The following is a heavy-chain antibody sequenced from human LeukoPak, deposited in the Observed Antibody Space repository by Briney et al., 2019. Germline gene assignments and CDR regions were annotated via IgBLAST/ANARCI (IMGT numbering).Heavy chain of an antibody. Sequence: GGSLRLSCAASGFTFDDYAMHWVRQAPGKGLEWVSGISWNSGSIGYADSVKGRFTISRDNAKNSLYLQMDSLRPEDTAVYYCAKVRVGTAHFDYWGQGTLVTVSS. V-gene: IGHV3-9*01. CDR3: AKVRVGTAHFDY. CDR2: ISWNSGSI. CDR1: GFTFDDYA. J-gene: IGHJ4*02. D-gene: IGHD2-15*01.